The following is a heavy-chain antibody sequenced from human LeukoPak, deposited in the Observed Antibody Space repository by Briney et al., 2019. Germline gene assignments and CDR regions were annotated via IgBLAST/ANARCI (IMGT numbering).Heavy chain of an antibody. J-gene: IGHJ6*03. CDR2: IYYSGST. V-gene: IGHV4-59*01. D-gene: IGHD3-16*01. Sequence: KASETLSLTCTVSGDSISSYYWSWIRQPPGKGLEWIGYIYYSGSTNYNPSLKSRVTISVDTSKNQFSLKLSSVTAADTAVYYCARETSQKGAHYMDVWGKGTTVTISS. CDR1: GDSISSYY. CDR3: ARETSQKGAHYMDV.